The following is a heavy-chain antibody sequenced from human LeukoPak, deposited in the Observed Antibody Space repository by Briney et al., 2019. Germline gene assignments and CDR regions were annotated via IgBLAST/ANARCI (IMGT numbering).Heavy chain of an antibody. Sequence: SETLSLTCTVSDGSIRNYYWSWIRQPPGKGLEWIGNIYYSGSTNYNPSLKSRVTMSVDTSKNQFSLKLRSVTAADTAVYYCARDRSGSYSYNWFDPWGQGILVTVSS. CDR1: DGSIRNYY. CDR2: IYYSGST. D-gene: IGHD1-26*01. CDR3: ARDRSGSYSYNWFDP. J-gene: IGHJ5*02. V-gene: IGHV4-59*01.